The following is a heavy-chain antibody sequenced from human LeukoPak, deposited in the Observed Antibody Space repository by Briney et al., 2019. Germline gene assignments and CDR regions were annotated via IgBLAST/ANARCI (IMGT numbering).Heavy chain of an antibody. CDR1: GGSINNVH. V-gene: IGHV4-4*09. Sequence: SETLSLTCTVSGGSINNVHWSWIRQPPGKGLEWIGYIYNSGSTTYNASLKSRVTMSLDTSKNQFSLKVDSVTAADTAVYYCARRASSDSTVRGVTWYFDLWGRGTLVTVSS. CDR3: ARRASSDSTVRGVTWYFDL. J-gene: IGHJ2*01. CDR2: IYNSGST. D-gene: IGHD3-10*02.